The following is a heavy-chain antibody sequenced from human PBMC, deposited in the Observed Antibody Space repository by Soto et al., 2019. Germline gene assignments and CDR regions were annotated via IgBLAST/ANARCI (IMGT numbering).Heavy chain of an antibody. Sequence: QVQLVQSGAEVKKPGSSVKVSCKASGGTFSSYAISWVRQAPGQGLEWMGGIIPIFGTANYAQKFQCRATITADESTGPAYMELSSLRSEDTAVYYCARDVGGLYDFCSGSLSTYYYYGMDVWGQGTTVTVSS. CDR1: GGTFSSYA. CDR3: ARDVGGLYDFCSGSLSTYYYYGMDV. J-gene: IGHJ6*02. CDR2: IIPIFGTA. D-gene: IGHD3-3*01. V-gene: IGHV1-69*01.